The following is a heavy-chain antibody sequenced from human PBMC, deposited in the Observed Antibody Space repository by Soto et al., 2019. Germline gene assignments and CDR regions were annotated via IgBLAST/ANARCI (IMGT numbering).Heavy chain of an antibody. CDR3: ARGRRGLPYYDFWSDYYSSKAFDI. CDR2: INHSGST. V-gene: IGHV4-34*01. Sequence: SETLSLTCAVYGGSFSGYYWSWISQPPGKGLEWIGEINHSGSTNYNPSLKSRVTISVDTSKNQFSLKLSSVTAADTAVYYCARGRRGLPYYDFWSDYYSSKAFDIWAQGTMVTVSS. J-gene: IGHJ3*02. D-gene: IGHD3-3*01. CDR1: GGSFSGYY.